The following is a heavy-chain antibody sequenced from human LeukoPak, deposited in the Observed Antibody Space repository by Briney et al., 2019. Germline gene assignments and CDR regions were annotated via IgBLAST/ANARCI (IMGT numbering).Heavy chain of an antibody. CDR1: GGSISSGDYY. Sequence: SQTLYLTCTVSGGSISSGDYYWSWIRQPPGKGLEWIGYIYYSGSTYYNPSLKSRVTISVDTSKNQFSLKLSSVTAADTAVYYCARGRGYDPIDYWGQGTLVTVSS. CDR3: ARGRGYDPIDY. CDR2: IYYSGST. V-gene: IGHV4-30-4*01. D-gene: IGHD5-12*01. J-gene: IGHJ4*02.